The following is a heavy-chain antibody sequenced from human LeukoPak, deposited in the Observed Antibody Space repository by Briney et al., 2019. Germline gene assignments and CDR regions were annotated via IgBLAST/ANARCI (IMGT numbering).Heavy chain of an antibody. CDR1: RFTFDDYA. D-gene: IGHD3-22*01. CDR3: ARGYYYDSSTYPGDY. CDR2: INWNGGST. V-gene: IGHV3-20*04. Sequence: RGSLRLSCAASRFTFDDYAMSWVRQAPGKGLEWVSCINWNGGSTGYADSVKGRFTISRDNAKNSLYLQMNSLRAEDTALYYCARGYYYDSSTYPGDYWGQGTLVTVSS. J-gene: IGHJ4*02.